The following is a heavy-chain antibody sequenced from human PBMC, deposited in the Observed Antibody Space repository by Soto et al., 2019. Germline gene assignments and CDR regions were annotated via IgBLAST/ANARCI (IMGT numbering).Heavy chain of an antibody. Sequence: QVQLVQSGAEVKKTGSSVKVSCKTSGGTFSTFGISWVRQAPGQGLEWMGGIIPIIGVPNYAQEFQGRVTISADESTSTVYMEMSSLRSEDTAVYYCARVLEFRDGYISHFDYWGQGTLVTVSS. V-gene: IGHV1-69*01. CDR1: GGTFSTFG. J-gene: IGHJ4*02. CDR3: ARVLEFRDGYISHFDY. CDR2: IIPIIGVP. D-gene: IGHD5-12*01.